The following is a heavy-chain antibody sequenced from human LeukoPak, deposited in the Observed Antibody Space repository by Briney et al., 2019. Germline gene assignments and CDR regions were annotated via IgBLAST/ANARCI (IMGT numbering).Heavy chain of an antibody. V-gene: IGHV3-7*01. J-gene: IGHJ4*02. CDR3: ARVDEDQIFDY. CDR1: GFTFSTYW. CDR2: IQEDGNEK. D-gene: IGHD2-2*01. Sequence: GGSLRLSCAASGFTFSTYWMSWVRQAPGKGLEWVANIQEDGNEKYYVDSVKGRFTISRDNAKNSLYLQMNSLRVEDTAVYYCARVDEDQIFDYWGQGTLVTVSS.